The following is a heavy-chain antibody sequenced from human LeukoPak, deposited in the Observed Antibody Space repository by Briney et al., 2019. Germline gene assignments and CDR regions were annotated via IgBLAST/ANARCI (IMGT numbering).Heavy chain of an antibody. D-gene: IGHD2-2*01. J-gene: IGHJ4*02. V-gene: IGHV3-23*01. CDR1: GFTFSSYA. CDR2: ISGSGVST. Sequence: GGSLRLSCAASGFTFSSYAMSWVRQAPGKGVEWVSDISGSGVSTYYADSVKGRFIISRDNSKNTLYLQMNSLTAEDTAVYYCAKRAVPSATYYFNYWGQGTLVTVSS. CDR3: AKRAVPSATYYFNY.